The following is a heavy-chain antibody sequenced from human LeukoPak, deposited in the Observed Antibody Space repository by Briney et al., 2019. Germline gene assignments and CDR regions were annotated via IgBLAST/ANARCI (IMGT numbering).Heavy chain of an antibody. V-gene: IGHV3-11*01. Sequence: GGSLRLSCAASGFTFSDYYMSWIRQAPGKGLEWVSYISSSGRTIYYSDSVKGRFTISRDNAKNSLYLQMNSLRPEDTAVYYCARDPLQLWPFDYWGQGTLVTVSS. D-gene: IGHD5-18*01. J-gene: IGHJ4*02. CDR2: ISSSGRTI. CDR1: GFTFSDYY. CDR3: ARDPLQLWPFDY.